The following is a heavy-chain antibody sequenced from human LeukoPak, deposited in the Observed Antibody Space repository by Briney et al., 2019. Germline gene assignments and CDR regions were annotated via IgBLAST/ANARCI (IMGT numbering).Heavy chain of an antibody. CDR3: ARRRGYSNKEAFDY. D-gene: IGHD5-12*01. CDR2: IYYSGST. CDR1: GGSISSGDYY. Sequence: PSETLPLTCTVSGGSISSGDYYWSWIRQPPGKGLEWIGYIYYSGSTYYNPSLKSRVTISLGTSKNQFFLRLSSVTAADTAVYYCARRRGYSNKEAFDYWGQGTLVTVSS. J-gene: IGHJ4*02. V-gene: IGHV4-30-4*01.